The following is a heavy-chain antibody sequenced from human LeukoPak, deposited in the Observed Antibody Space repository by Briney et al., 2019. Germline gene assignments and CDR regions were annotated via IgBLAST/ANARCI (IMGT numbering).Heavy chain of an antibody. CDR2: VYHSGST. J-gene: IGHJ5*02. V-gene: IGHV4-4*02. Sequence: PSETLSLTCAVSGASITSSKYCSWVRQPPGKGLEWIGQVYHSGSTNYNPSLKSRVTISVDKSKNQFSLKLSSVTAADTAVYYCTRAGIPGYCSGASCSNWFDPWGQGTLVTVSS. CDR3: TRAGIPGYCSGASCSNWFDP. CDR1: GASITSSKY. D-gene: IGHD2-15*01.